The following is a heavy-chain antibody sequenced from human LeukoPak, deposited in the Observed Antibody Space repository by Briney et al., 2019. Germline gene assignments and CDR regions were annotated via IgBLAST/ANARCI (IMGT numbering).Heavy chain of an antibody. J-gene: IGHJ3*02. CDR1: GGSISSSSYY. Sequence: SETLSLTCTVSGGSISSSSYYWIWIRQPPGKGLEWIGEINHSGSTNYNPSLKSRVTLSVDTSKNQFSLNLSSVTAADTAVYYCARGTAQRDFDIWGQGTMVTVSS. CDR2: INHSGST. CDR3: ARGTAQRDFDI. V-gene: IGHV4-39*07.